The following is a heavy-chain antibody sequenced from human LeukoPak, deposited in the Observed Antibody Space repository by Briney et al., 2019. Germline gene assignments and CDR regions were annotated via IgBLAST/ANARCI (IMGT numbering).Heavy chain of an antibody. CDR3: ARDLPGGYYYYGMDV. V-gene: IGHV3-11*06. Sequence: GGSLRLSCAASGFTFSDYYMSWIRQAPGKGLEWVSYISSSSSYTNYADSVKGRFTISRDNAKNSLYLQMNSLTAEDTAVYYCARDLPGGYYYYGMDVWGQGTTVTVSS. J-gene: IGHJ6*02. D-gene: IGHD3-10*01. CDR1: GFTFSDYY. CDR2: ISSSSSYT.